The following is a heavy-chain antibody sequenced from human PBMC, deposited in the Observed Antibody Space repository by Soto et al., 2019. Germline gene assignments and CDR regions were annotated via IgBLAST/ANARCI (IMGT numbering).Heavy chain of an antibody. CDR1: GGSISTYY. J-gene: IGHJ3*02. CDR3: AGGGRDGFDI. V-gene: IGHV4-4*07. Sequence: PSDTLSLTCTVSGGSISTYYWNWIRQSAGKGLEWIGRVYISGSTNYHPSLKSRVAMSVDTSNNQFSLKVTSVTAADTAVYYCAGGGRDGFDIWGQGTMVTVSS. CDR2: VYISGST.